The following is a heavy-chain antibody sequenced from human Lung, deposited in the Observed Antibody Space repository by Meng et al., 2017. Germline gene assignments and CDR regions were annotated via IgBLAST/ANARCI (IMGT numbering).Heavy chain of an antibody. CDR1: GGSISSSSYY. CDR2: IDNTGST. CDR3: VRLDWELLNWFDP. V-gene: IGHV4-39*01. Sequence: QLQLQESGPGLVKPSETLSLSCTVSGGSISSSSYYWGWTRQPPGKGLEWIGSIDNTGSTNYNPSLKSRVSMSVDTSKNQFSLRLNSVTAADTAVYYCVRLDWELLNWFDPWGQGTLVTVSS. J-gene: IGHJ5*02. D-gene: IGHD1-26*01.